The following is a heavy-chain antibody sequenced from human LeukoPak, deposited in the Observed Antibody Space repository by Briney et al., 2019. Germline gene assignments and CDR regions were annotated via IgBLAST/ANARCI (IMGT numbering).Heavy chain of an antibody. CDR1: GGSISSYY. CDR2: IYYSGST. Sequence: SVTLSLTCTVSGGSISSYYWSWIRQPPGKGLEWIGYIYYSGSTNYNPSLKSRVTISIDTSKNQFSLKLSSVTAADTAVYYCARQTTEGFDPWGQGVLVTVSS. J-gene: IGHJ5*02. CDR3: ARQTTEGFDP. D-gene: IGHD4-17*01. V-gene: IGHV4-59*01.